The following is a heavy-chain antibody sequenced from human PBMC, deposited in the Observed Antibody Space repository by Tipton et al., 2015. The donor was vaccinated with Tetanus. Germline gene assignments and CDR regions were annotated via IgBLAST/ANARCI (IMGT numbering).Heavy chain of an antibody. CDR2: IRNRGDAT. Sequence: SLRLSCAASGFTLGNYAMSWVRQAPGKGLEWVSSIRNRGDATYYADSVKGRFTISRDSSESTLYLQMNSLRPEDTAVYFCAKDYSSSSWTWSRRYFDLWGRGTLVADSS. J-gene: IGHJ2*01. D-gene: IGHD6-6*01. CDR1: GFTLGNYA. CDR3: AKDYSSSSWTWSRRYFDL. V-gene: IGHV3-23*01.